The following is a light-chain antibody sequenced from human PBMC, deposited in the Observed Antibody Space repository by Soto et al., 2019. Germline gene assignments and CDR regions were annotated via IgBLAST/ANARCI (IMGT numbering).Light chain of an antibody. Sequence: QSVLTQPPSASGTPGPRVIISCSGSSSNIGRDTVNWYRQFPGTAPTLLIYSNNQRPSGVPDRFSGSKSGTSASLAISGLQSEDEVDYYCAVWDDSLNGLRVFGGGTKLTVL. V-gene: IGLV1-44*01. CDR3: AVWDDSLNGLRV. CDR1: SSNIGRDT. J-gene: IGLJ3*02. CDR2: SNN.